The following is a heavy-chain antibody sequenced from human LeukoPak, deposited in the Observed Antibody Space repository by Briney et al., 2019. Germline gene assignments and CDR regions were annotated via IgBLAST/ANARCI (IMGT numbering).Heavy chain of an antibody. Sequence: PSETLSLTRTVSGGSISSSSYYWGWIRQPPGKGLEWIGSIYYSGSTYYNPSLKSRVTISVDTSKNQFSLKLSSVTAADTAVYYCASRSGRYRDWGQGTLVTVSS. D-gene: IGHD1-26*01. V-gene: IGHV4-39*01. CDR3: ASRSGRYRD. CDR2: IYYSGST. J-gene: IGHJ4*02. CDR1: GGSISSSSYY.